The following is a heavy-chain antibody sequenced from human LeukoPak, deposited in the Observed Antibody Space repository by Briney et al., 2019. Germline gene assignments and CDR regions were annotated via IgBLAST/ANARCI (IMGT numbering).Heavy chain of an antibody. CDR1: GGSFSGYY. V-gene: IGHV4-34*01. J-gene: IGHJ4*02. CDR2: INHSGST. D-gene: IGHD5-18*01. CDR3: ARATAMVGIDY. Sequence: PSETLSLTCAVYGGSFSGYYWSWIRQPPGKGLEWIGEINHSGSTNYNPSLKSRVTISVDTSKNQFSLNLSSVTAADTAVYYCARATAMVGIDYWGQGTLVTVSS.